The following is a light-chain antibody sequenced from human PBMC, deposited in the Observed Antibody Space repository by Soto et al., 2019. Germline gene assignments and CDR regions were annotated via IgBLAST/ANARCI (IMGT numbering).Light chain of an antibody. Sequence: QSVLTQPPSVSGAPGQRVTISCTGSSSNFGAGYEVHWYKQLPGAAPTLVIFNNLNRPSGVPERFSGSKSGTSASLVISGLQAEDEADYYCQSFDSSLRAYVFGSGTNVTVL. V-gene: IGLV1-40*01. CDR1: SSNFGAGYE. J-gene: IGLJ1*01. CDR2: NNL. CDR3: QSFDSSLRAYV.